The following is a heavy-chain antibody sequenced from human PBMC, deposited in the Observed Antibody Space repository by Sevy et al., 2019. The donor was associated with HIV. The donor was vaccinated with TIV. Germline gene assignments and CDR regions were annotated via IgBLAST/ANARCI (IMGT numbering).Heavy chain of an antibody. Sequence: GGSLRLSCLASGFTFNNYAMSWVRQAPGKGLEWVSLISGSGGNTYYADSVKGRCSITRDNSKNTLYLQLNSLRAEDTAVYYCAKDKGDSKVHYNYYGIDVWGQGATVTDSS. CDR1: GFTFNNYA. CDR3: AKDKGDSKVHYNYYGIDV. CDR2: ISGSGGNT. J-gene: IGHJ6*02. V-gene: IGHV3-23*01. D-gene: IGHD2-21*02.